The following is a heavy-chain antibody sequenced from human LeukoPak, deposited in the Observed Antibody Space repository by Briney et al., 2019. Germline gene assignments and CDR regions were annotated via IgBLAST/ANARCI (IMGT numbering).Heavy chain of an antibody. V-gene: IGHV3-23*01. CDR1: GFTFSSSA. CDR3: ARGGVYSYGHYEY. D-gene: IGHD5-18*01. CDR2: ISGSGGST. J-gene: IGHJ4*02. Sequence: PGGSLRLSCAASGFTFSSSAMSWVRQAPGKGLEWVSVISGSGGSTYYADSVKGRVTISRDNSKNTLYLQMNSLRAEDTAVYYCARGGVYSYGHYEYWGQGTLVTVSS.